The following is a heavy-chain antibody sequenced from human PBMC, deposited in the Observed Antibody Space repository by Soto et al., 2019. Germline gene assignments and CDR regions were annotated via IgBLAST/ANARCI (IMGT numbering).Heavy chain of an antibody. Sequence: PSETLSLTCAVSGDSIRSSNWWGWIRQPPGKGLEWIGYIYHSGSTHYSPSLKSRVTMSVDTPKNQFSLKVTSVTAVDTAVYYCARKIDGYNPFDSWGQRTPVTVSS. D-gene: IGHD5-12*01. J-gene: IGHJ4*02. CDR2: IYHSGST. CDR1: GDSIRSSNW. V-gene: IGHV4-28*01. CDR3: ARKIDGYNPFDS.